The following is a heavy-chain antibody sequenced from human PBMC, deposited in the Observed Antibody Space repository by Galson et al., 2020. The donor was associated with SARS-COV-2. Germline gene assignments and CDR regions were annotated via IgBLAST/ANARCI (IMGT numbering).Heavy chain of an antibody. CDR3: ARGGGIGTPYYYMDV. J-gene: IGHJ6*03. D-gene: IGHD1-26*01. CDR1: GGSISSGGYS. V-gene: IGHV4-30-2*01. CDR2: IYHSGST. Sequence: SETLSLTCAVSGGSISSGGYSWSWIRQPPGKGLEWIGYIYHSGSTYYNPSLKSRVTISVDRSKNQFSLKLSSVTAADTAVYYCARGGGIGTPYYYMDVWGKGTTVTVSS.